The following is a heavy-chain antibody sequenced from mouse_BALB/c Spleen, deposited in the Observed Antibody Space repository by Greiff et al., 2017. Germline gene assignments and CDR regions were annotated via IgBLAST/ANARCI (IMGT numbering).Heavy chain of an antibody. Sequence: QVQLQQSGAELAKPGASVKMSCKASGYTFTSYWMHWVKQRPGQGLEWIGYINPSTGYTEYNQKFKDKATLTADKSSSTAYMQLSSLTSEDSAVYYCARSAWLLRVYAMDYWGQGTSVTVSS. CDR2: INPSTGYT. J-gene: IGHJ4*01. CDR3: ARSAWLLRVYAMDY. CDR1: GYTFTSYW. D-gene: IGHD2-3*01. V-gene: IGHV1-7*01.